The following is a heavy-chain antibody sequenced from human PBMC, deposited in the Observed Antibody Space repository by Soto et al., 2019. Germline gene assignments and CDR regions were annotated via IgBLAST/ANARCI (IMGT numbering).Heavy chain of an antibody. J-gene: IGHJ2*01. V-gene: IGHV4-4*02. D-gene: IGHD6-13*01. CDR1: GGSISSNNG. CDR2: IYHSGST. CDR3: ARNIPADLYFDL. Sequence: QVQLQESGPGLVKPSGTLSLTCAVSGGSISSNNGWSWVRQPPGKGLEWIGEIYHSGSTNYNPSLTSRVTISVDKSKNQFSLKLSSVTAADTAVYYCARNIPADLYFDLWGRGTLVTVSS.